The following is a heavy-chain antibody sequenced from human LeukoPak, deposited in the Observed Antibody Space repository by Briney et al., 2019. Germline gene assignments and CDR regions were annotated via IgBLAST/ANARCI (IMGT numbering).Heavy chain of an antibody. V-gene: IGHV3-7*01. CDR1: GFTFNTYW. CDR3: ARYEMDV. Sequence: PGRSLRLSCAASGFTFNTYWMIWVRQAPGKGLEWVANINEDGSEKYCADSVKGRFTISRDNAKDSLYLQIHSLRVEDTAVYYCARYEMDVWGQGTTVTVSS. D-gene: IGHD3-3*01. CDR2: INEDGSEK. J-gene: IGHJ6*02.